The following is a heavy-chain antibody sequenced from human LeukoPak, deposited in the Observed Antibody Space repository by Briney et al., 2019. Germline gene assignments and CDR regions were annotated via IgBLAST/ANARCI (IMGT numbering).Heavy chain of an antibody. J-gene: IGHJ4*02. D-gene: IGHD5-12*01. CDR3: ARYGSGYDFDY. V-gene: IGHV3-48*03. CDR1: GSTFSSYE. CDR2: ISSSGSTI. Sequence: PGGSLRLSYAASGSTFSSYEMNWVRQAPGKGLEWVSYISSSGSTIYYADSVKGRFTISRDNAKNSLYLQMNSLRAEDTAVYYCARYGSGYDFDYWGQGTLVTVSS.